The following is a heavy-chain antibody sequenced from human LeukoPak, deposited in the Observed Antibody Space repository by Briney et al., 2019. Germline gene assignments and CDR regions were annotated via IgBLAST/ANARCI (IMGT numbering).Heavy chain of an antibody. CDR2: IYYSGST. CDR3: VREFWRGYYSRHYGVDV. J-gene: IGHJ6*02. Sequence: SETLSLTCTVSGGSISSGGYYWSWIRQHPGKGLEWIGYIYYSGSTYYNPSLKGRVTISVDTSKTQFSLKLSSVTAADTAVYYCVREFWRGYYSRHYGVDVWGRGTTVTVSS. D-gene: IGHD3-3*01. V-gene: IGHV4-31*03. CDR1: GGSISSGGYY.